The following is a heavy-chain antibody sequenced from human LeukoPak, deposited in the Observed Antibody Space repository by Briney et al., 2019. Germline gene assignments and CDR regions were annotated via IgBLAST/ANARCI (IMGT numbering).Heavy chain of an antibody. CDR1: GFTFSSYA. D-gene: IGHD2-2*02. CDR2: ISSNGGST. J-gene: IGHJ6*03. Sequence: GGSLSLSCAASGFTFSSYAMHWVRQAPGKGLEYVSAISSNGGSTYYANPVKGRFTISRDNSKNTLYLQMGSLRAEDMAVYYCARDAEYCSSTSCYKDYYYYMDVWGKGTTVTVSS. CDR3: ARDAEYCSSTSCYKDYYYYMDV. V-gene: IGHV3-64*01.